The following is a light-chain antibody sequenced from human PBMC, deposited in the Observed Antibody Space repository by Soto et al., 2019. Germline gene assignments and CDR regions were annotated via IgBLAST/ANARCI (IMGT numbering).Light chain of an antibody. V-gene: IGKV3-20*01. CDR3: QQYGSSPRT. Sequence: EIVLTQSPGTLSLSPGERATLSCRASQGVSSGYLAWYQQNPGQAPRLLISGTSSRATGIPDRFSGSGSGTDFTLTINGLEPEDFAVYYCQQYGSSPRTFGQGTKVDIK. CDR1: QGVSSGY. CDR2: GTS. J-gene: IGKJ1*01.